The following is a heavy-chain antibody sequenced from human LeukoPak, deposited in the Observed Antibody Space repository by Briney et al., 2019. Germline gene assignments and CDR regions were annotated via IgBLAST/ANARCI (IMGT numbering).Heavy chain of an antibody. J-gene: IGHJ4*02. CDR3: ARDTGKSGYPDY. Sequence: SETQSLTCTVSGGSISSYYWSWIRQPAGKAPEWIGRIYSSGIINYNPSLKSRVTMSLDNSKNQLSLKLSYVTAADTAVYYCARDTGKSGYPDYWGQGTLVTVSS. D-gene: IGHD3-3*01. V-gene: IGHV4-4*07. CDR2: IYSSGII. CDR1: GGSISSYY.